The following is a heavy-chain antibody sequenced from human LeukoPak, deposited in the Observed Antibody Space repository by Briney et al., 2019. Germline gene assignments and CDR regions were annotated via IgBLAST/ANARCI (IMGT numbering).Heavy chain of an antibody. V-gene: IGHV3-7*01. J-gene: IGHJ1*01. CDR1: GFTFSNYW. CDR2: INKDGSEK. D-gene: IGHD2-15*01. CDR3: VRELVVGPAEYFQS. Sequence: PGGSLRLSCVASGFTFSNYWMAWIRHAPGRGLEGVANINKDGSEKYYLDSVRGRFTISRDNAKNSLYLQMNSLGAEDTAVYYCVRELVVGPAEYFQSWGQGTLVTVSS.